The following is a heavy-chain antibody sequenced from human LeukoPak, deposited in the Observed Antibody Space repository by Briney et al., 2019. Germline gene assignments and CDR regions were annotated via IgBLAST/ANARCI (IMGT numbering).Heavy chain of an antibody. CDR1: GYSFTTYW. V-gene: IGHV5-51*01. CDR3: ARPKVRYSSGCNGDY. Sequence: GESRQISFKGSGYSFTTYWIGWVRQMPGKGLERMGIIYPGDSDTRYSPSFQGQVTISADKSISTAYQQWSSLKASDTAMYYCARPKVRYSSGCNGDYWGQGTPVTVSS. J-gene: IGHJ4*02. D-gene: IGHD6-19*01. CDR2: IYPGDSDT.